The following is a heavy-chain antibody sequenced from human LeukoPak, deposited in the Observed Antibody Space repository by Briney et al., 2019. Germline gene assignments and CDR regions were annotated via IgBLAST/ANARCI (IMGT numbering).Heavy chain of an antibody. J-gene: IGHJ5*02. D-gene: IGHD3-22*01. CDR1: GLTFRNSA. CDR3: ARESGFMMVGEINADNWFDP. V-gene: IGHV3-30*04. CDR2: ISDDGSKR. Sequence: PGRSLRLSCAGAGLTFRNSAFHWVRQAPGKGLEWVAVISDDGSKRFYADSVKGRFTISRDNSKDTLYLHMKTLRPEDTAVYYCARESGFMMVGEINADNWFDPWGQGTPVTVSS.